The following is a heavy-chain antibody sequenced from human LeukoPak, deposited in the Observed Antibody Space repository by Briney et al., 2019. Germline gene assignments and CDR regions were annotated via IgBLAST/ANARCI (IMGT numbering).Heavy chain of an antibody. V-gene: IGHV4-39*07. Sequence: PSETLPLTCTVSGGSISSSSYYWGWIRQPPGKGLEWIGSIYYSGSTYYNPSLKSRVTISVDTSKNQFSLKLSSVTAADTAVYYCARDLQNEMATTRISGAIFDYWGQGTLVTVSS. D-gene: IGHD5-24*01. CDR3: ARDLQNEMATTRISGAIFDY. CDR1: GGSISSSSYY. J-gene: IGHJ4*02. CDR2: IYYSGST.